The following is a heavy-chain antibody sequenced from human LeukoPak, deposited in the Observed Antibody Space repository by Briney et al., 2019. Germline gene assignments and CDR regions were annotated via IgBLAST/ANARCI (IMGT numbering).Heavy chain of an antibody. CDR2: FNHSGST. Sequence: SETLSLTCAVYGGSFSGYYWSWIRQPPGKGLEWIGEFNHSGSTNYNPSLKSRVTISVDTSKNQFSLKLSSVTAADTAVYYCASKTRTRYCTNGVCYGDYWGQGTLSPSPQ. J-gene: IGHJ4*02. V-gene: IGHV4-34*01. CDR1: GGSFSGYY. CDR3: ASKTRTRYCTNGVCYGDY. D-gene: IGHD2-8*01.